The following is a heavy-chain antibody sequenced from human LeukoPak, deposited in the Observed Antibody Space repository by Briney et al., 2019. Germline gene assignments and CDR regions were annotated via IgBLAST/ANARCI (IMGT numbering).Heavy chain of an antibody. CDR2: ISGSSSYI. V-gene: IGHV3-21*01. CDR3: ARGGYSYGYGPFDY. D-gene: IGHD5-18*01. J-gene: IGHJ4*02. Sequence: GGSLRLSCAASGFTFSSYWMSWVRQGPGKGLEWVSSISGSSSYIYYADSVKGRFTISRDNAKNSLYLQMNSLRAEDTAVYYCARGGYSYGYGPFDYWGQGTLVTVSS. CDR1: GFTFSSYW.